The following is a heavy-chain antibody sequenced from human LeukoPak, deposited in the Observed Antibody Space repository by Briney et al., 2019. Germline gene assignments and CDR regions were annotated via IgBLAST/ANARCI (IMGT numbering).Heavy chain of an antibody. J-gene: IGHJ4*02. CDR3: ARQTDCSSTSCYDY. V-gene: IGHV5-51*01. D-gene: IGHD2-2*01. CDR1: GYSFTSYW. Sequence: GESPKTTCKGSGYSFTSYWIGWVRQMPGKGLEWMGIIYPGDSDTRYSPSFQGQVTISADKSISTAYLQWSSLKASDTAMYYCARQTDCSSTSCYDYWGQGTLVTVSS. CDR2: IYPGDSDT.